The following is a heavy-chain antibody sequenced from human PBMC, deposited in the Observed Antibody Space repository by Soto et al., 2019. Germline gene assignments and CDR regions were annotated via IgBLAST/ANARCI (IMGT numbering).Heavy chain of an antibody. CDR2: ISSSSSTI. J-gene: IGHJ5*02. CDR1: GFTFSSYD. V-gene: IGHV3-48*01. D-gene: IGHD6-19*01. CDR3: AGHGGQWLNWFAP. Sequence: EVQLVESGGGLVQPGGSLRLSCAASGFTFSSYDMNWVRQAPGKGLEWVSYISSSSSTIYYADSVKGRFTISRDNAKNSLYLQMNRLRAEDTAVYYCAGHGGQWLNWFAPWGQGILVTVSS.